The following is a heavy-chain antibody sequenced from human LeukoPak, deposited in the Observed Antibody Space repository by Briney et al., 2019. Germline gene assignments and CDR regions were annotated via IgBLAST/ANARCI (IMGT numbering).Heavy chain of an antibody. CDR2: IYYSGST. V-gene: IGHV4-39*01. D-gene: IGHD3-22*01. Sequence: PETLPLPCTVSGGSISTTTCYWGWIRQPPGKGLEWIGSIYYSGSTYDNPSLKSRVTISVDTSKNQVSLKLRSVTAADTAVYYCARLLYDRSGYYYFDYWAQGTLVTVSS. J-gene: IGHJ4*02. CDR1: GGSISTTTCY. CDR3: ARLLYDRSGYYYFDY.